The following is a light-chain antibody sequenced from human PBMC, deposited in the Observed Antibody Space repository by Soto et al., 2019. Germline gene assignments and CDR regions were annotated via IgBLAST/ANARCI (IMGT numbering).Light chain of an antibody. CDR2: DAS. V-gene: IGKV3-11*01. CDR3: QQRSNWPPEVT. CDR1: QSVSSY. Sequence: EIVLTQSPATLSLSPGERATLSCRASQSVSSYLAWYQQKPGQAPRLLLYDASNRATGIPARFSGSGSGTDFTLTISSLEPEDFAVYYCQQRSNWPPEVTFGPGTKGDIK. J-gene: IGKJ3*01.